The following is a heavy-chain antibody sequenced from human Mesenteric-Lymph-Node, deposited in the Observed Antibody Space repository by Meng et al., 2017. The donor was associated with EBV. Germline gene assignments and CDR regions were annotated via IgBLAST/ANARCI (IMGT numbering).Heavy chain of an antibody. Sequence: QLHLLALGPGLVQSSQPPPPTSAVSGGSISSGGYYWSWIRQSPGKGLQWIGYIYYTGSAHYNPPLKSRVTISVDTSKNQFSLNLSSVTPADTAVYYCARVMDADSDFDYWGQGTLVTVSS. CDR2: IYYTGSA. CDR1: GGSISSGGYY. D-gene: IGHD4-17*01. V-gene: IGHV4-30-4*01. CDR3: ARVMDADSDFDY. J-gene: IGHJ4*02.